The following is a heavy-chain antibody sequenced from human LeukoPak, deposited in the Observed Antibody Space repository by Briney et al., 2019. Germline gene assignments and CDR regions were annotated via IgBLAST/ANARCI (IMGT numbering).Heavy chain of an antibody. V-gene: IGHV1-69*06. D-gene: IGHD6-19*01. CDR1: GGTFSSYA. J-gene: IGHJ4*02. Sequence: SVKVSCKASGGTFSSYAISWVRQAPGQGLEWMGGIIPIFGTANYAQKSQGRVTITADKSTSTAYMELSSLRSEDTAVYYCARVLIAVAGTLDYWGQGTLVTVSS. CDR2: IIPIFGTA. CDR3: ARVLIAVAGTLDY.